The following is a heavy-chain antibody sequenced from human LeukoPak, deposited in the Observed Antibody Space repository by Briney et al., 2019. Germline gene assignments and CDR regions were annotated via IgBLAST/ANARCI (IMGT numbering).Heavy chain of an antibody. J-gene: IGHJ4*02. CDR1: GFTFSSYS. D-gene: IGHD1-26*01. Sequence: GGSLRLSCAASGFTFSSYSMNWVRQAPGKGLEWVSYISSSRSTIYYADSVKGRFTTSRDNAKNSLYVQMNSLRDEDTAVYYCARDQEGQIGTWAEMARFDYWGQGTLVTVSS. CDR2: ISSSRSTI. V-gene: IGHV3-48*02. CDR3: ARDQEGQIGTWAEMARFDY.